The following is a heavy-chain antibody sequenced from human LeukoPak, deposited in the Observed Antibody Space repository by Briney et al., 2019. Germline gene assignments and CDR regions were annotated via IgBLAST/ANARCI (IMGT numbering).Heavy chain of an antibody. J-gene: IGHJ4*02. CDR1: GFTFSSYA. D-gene: IGHD6-13*01. CDR3: AKSPAYGAAAPGDY. CDR2: ISGSGGNT. Sequence: GGSLRLSCAASGFTFSSYAMSWVRQAPGKGLEWVSGISGSGGNTYYADSVKGRFTISRDNSKTTLYLQMNSLRAKDTAVYYCAKSPAYGAAAPGDYWGQGTLVTVSS. V-gene: IGHV3-23*01.